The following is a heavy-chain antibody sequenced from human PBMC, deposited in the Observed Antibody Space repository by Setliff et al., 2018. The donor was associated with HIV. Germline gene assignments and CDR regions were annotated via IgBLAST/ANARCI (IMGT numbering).Heavy chain of an antibody. CDR1: GYTFTSYG. CDR3: ARTRGESCTGGRCYERFDY. J-gene: IGHJ4*02. CDR2: ISAYNGNT. D-gene: IGHD2-15*01. V-gene: IGHV1-18*01. Sequence: ASVKVSCKASGYTFTSYGISWVRQAPGQGLEWMGWISAYNGNTNYAQKLQGRVTMTTDTSTSTAYMELRSLRSDDTAVFYCARTRGESCTGGRCYERFDYWGQGTLVTVSS.